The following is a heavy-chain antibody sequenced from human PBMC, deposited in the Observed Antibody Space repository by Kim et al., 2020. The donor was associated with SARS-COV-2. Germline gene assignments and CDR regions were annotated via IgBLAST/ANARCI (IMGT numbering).Heavy chain of an antibody. D-gene: IGHD6-19*01. CDR1: GFTFSSYW. J-gene: IGHJ4*02. V-gene: IGHV3-74*01. CDR3: ARDREQWLVRGMPSRY. CDR2: INSDGSST. Sequence: GGSLRLSCAASGFTFSSYWMHWVRQAPGKGLVWVSRINSDGSSTSYSDSVKGRFTISRDNAKNTLYLQMNSLRAEDTAVYYCARDREQWLVRGMPSRYWGQGTLVTVSS.